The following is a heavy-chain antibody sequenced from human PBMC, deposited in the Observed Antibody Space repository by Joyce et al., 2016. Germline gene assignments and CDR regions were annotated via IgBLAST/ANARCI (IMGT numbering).Heavy chain of an antibody. CDR3: ARGESIASALDY. CDR2: IIPISDTT. CDR1: GGRFSSDA. D-gene: IGHD6-6*01. V-gene: IGHV1-69*01. Sequence: QVQLVQSGAEVGTPGSSVRLSCKASGGRFSSDAITWVRQAPGQGLEWMGGIIPISDTTKYAQKFQGRVTMTAHDSTRTAYMELSSLRSEDTAVYYCARGESIASALDYWGQGTLVAVSS. J-gene: IGHJ4*02.